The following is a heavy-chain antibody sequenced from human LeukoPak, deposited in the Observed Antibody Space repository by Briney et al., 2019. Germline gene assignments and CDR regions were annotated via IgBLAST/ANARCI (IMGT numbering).Heavy chain of an antibody. CDR3: AGKGAYYDFWSGYLYDYYMDV. CDR1: GWSFSGYY. J-gene: IGHJ6*03. D-gene: IGHD3-3*01. V-gene: IGHV4-34*01. Sequence: SETLSLTCAVYGWSFSGYYWSWIRQPPGKGLEWIGEIDHSGSTNYNPSLKSRVTISVDTSKNQFSLKLSSVTAADTAVYYCAGKGAYYDFWSGYLYDYYMDVWGKGTTVTVSS. CDR2: IDHSGST.